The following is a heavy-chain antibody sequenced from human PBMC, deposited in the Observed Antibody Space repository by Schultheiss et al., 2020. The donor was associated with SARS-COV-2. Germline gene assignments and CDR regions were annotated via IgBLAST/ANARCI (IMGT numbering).Heavy chain of an antibody. D-gene: IGHD5-24*01. CDR3: AKTGSRDGYNYYFDY. CDR1: GGSISGGLYY. J-gene: IGHJ4*02. V-gene: IGHV4-61*01. CDR2: IYYSGST. Sequence: SQTLSLTCTVSGGSISGGLYYWTWIRQHPGKGLEWIGYIYYSGSTNYNPSLKSRVTISVDTSKNQFSLKLSSVTAADTAVYYCAKTGSRDGYNYYFDYWGQGTLVTVSS.